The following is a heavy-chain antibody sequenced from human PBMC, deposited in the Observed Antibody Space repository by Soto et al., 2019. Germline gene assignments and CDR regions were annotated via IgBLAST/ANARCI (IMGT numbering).Heavy chain of an antibody. Sequence: GGSLRLSCAASGFTFSSYAMSWVRQAPGKGLEWVSAISGSGGSTYYADSVKGRFTISRDNSKDTLYLQMNSLRAEDTAVYYCAKFLSRRLEGYSSSPLGYWGQGTLVTVSS. J-gene: IGHJ4*02. V-gene: IGHV3-23*01. CDR3: AKFLSRRLEGYSSSPLGY. D-gene: IGHD6-13*01. CDR2: ISGSGGST. CDR1: GFTFSSYA.